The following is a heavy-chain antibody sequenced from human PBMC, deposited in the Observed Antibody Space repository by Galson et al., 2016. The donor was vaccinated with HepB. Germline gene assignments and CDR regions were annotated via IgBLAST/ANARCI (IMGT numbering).Heavy chain of an antibody. Sequence: SLRLSCAASRFTFSDYYMSWIRQAPGKGLEWVSTISLLASTTYYADSVKGRFVISGDNSQSTLHLQMNSLRADDTAVYYCAKNRRGIYGYDLVDYWGQGTLVTVSS. J-gene: IGHJ4*02. D-gene: IGHD5-12*01. CDR2: ISLLASTT. CDR1: RFTFSDYY. V-gene: IGHV3-23*01. CDR3: AKNRRGIYGYDLVDY.